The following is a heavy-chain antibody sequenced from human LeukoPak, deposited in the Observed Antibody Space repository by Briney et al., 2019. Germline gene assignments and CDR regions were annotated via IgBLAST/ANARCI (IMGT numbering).Heavy chain of an antibody. J-gene: IGHJ4*02. CDR1: GYTFTGYY. V-gene: IGHV1-2*02. D-gene: IGHD6-19*01. CDR2: INPNSGGT. CDR3: ARDRTRTGYSSGWYHDY. Sequence: ASVKVSCKASGYTFTGYYMYWVRQGPGQGLEWMGWINPNSGGTNYAQKFQGRVTMTRDTSISTAYMELSRLRSDDTAVYYCARDRTRTGYSSGWYHDYWGQGTLVTVSS.